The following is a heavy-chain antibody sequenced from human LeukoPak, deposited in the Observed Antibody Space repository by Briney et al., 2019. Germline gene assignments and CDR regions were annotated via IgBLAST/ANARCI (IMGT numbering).Heavy chain of an antibody. V-gene: IGHV3-23*01. CDR2: ISGSGGST. J-gene: IGHJ4*02. Sequence: QPSGSLRLSCAASGFTFSSYSMSWVRQAPGKGLEWVSAISGSGGSTYYADSVKRRFTISRYNSKNTLCLQMNSLRAEDTAVYYCAKDATPLLLWFGESVFGYFDYWGQGTLVTVSS. CDR3: AKDATPLLLWFGESVFGYFDY. CDR1: GFTFSSYS. D-gene: IGHD3-10*01.